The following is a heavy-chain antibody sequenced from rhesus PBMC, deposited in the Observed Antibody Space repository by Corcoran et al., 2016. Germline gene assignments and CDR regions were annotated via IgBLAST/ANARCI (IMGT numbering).Heavy chain of an antibody. CDR3: ASFPLIAAASFDY. J-gene: IGHJ4*01. CDR2: IYGSGGSP. Sequence: QVQLQESGPGLVKPSETLSLTCTVSGGSISDSYYWSWIRQPPGKGLEWMGRIYGSGGSPNYNPSLKSRVTISRDTSKNQFSLQLSSVTAADTAVYYCASFPLIAAASFDYWGQGVLVTVSS. D-gene: IGHD6-31*01. V-gene: IGHV4-160*01. CDR1: GGSISDSYY.